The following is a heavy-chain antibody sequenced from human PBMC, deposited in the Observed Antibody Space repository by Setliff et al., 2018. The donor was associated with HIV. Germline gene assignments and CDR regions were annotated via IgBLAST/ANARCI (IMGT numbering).Heavy chain of an antibody. Sequence: ASVKVSCKTSGYIFSEFYIHWVQQAPGKGLEWVGRVNPEDGESIYAEKFQGRVTITADTSTATAYMELSSLRFDDTAVYYCARSGGGWYNWFDPWGQGTPVTVSS. CDR3: ARSGGGWYNWFDP. V-gene: IGHV1-69-2*01. J-gene: IGHJ5*02. CDR2: VNPEDGES. CDR1: GYIFSEFY. D-gene: IGHD3-16*01.